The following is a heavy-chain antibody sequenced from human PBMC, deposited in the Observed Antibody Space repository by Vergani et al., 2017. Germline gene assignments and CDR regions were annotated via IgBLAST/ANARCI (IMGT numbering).Heavy chain of an antibody. V-gene: IGHV3-30*02. CDR1: GFTFNSSG. CDR3: AGXQGTSAYYDGGFDY. CDR2: IRSDESRR. Sequence: QVPLVESGGGVVQPGGSLTPSCAASGFTFNSSGMHWVRQAPGKGLEWVASIRSDESRRYYGDSVKGRFTIYRDNSKNTLSLQMNSLTAEDTAIYYCAGXQGTSAYYDGGFDYWGQGILVTVSS. J-gene: IGHJ4*02. D-gene: IGHD3-22*01.